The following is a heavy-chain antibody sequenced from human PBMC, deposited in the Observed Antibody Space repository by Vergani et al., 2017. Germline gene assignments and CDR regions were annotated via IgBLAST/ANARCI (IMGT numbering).Heavy chain of an antibody. V-gene: IGHV3-15*01. CDR3: TTEVVVVVAATSSLEYFQD. D-gene: IGHD2-15*01. J-gene: IGHJ1*01. Sequence: EVQLVESGGGLVKPGGSLRLSCAASGFTFSNAWMSWVRQAPGKGLEWVGRIKSKTDGGTTDYAAPVKGRFTISRDESKTTLYLQMNSLKTEDTGVYYCTTEVVVVVAATSSLEYFQDWGQGTLVTVSS. CDR1: GFTFSNAW. CDR2: IKSKTDGGTT.